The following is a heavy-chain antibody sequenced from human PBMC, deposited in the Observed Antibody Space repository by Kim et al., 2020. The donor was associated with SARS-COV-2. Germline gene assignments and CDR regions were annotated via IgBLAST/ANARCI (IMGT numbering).Heavy chain of an antibody. CDR2: ST. J-gene: IGHJ5*02. V-gene: IGHV3-23*01. D-gene: IGHD3-16*01. CDR3: AKDLTRFAP. Sequence: STYYDGSVKGLFTISRDNTKNTVYLLMNSLRAEDTAVCYCAKDLTRFAPWGQGTLLAVSS.